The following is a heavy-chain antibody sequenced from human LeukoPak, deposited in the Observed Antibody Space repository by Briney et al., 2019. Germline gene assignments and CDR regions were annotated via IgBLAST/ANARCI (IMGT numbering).Heavy chain of an antibody. V-gene: IGHV3-48*01. CDR3: ARLWD. CDR1: GFTFSSYS. CDR2: ISSSSTI. J-gene: IGHJ4*02. Sequence: PWGSLRLSCAASGFTFSSYSMNWVRQAPGKGLEWVSYISSSSTINYTESLKGRFTISRDKAKNSLYLQMNSLNAEDTAVYYCARLWDWGQGTLVTVSS. D-gene: IGHD3-16*01.